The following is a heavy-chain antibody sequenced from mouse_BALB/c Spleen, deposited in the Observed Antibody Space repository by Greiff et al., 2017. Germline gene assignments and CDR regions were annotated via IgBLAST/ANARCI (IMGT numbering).Heavy chain of an antibody. D-gene: IGHD3-3*01. J-gene: IGHJ3*01. CDR3: ARHELRDRAWFAY. Sequence: EVKLQESGGDLVKPGGSLKLSCAASGFTFSSYGMSWVRQTPDKRLEWVATISSGGSYTYYPDSVKGRFTISRDNAKNTLYLQMSSLKSEDTAMYYCARHELRDRAWFAYWGQGTLVTVAA. CDR2: ISSGGSYT. V-gene: IGHV5-6*01. CDR1: GFTFSSYG.